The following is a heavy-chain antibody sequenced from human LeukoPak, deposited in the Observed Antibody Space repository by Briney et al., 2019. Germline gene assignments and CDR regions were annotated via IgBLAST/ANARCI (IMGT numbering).Heavy chain of an antibody. CDR2: INTGNGNT. D-gene: IGHD3-16*01. CDR1: GYTFTIYA. J-gene: IGHJ4*02. Sequence: GSSVKLSCKASGYTFTIYAIHWVRQAPGQRLEWMGWINTGNGNTKYSQKFQGRVTITRDTSARTAYMELSSLRSEDTAVYYCARDLFGEDGNYENYFDYWGQGTLVTVFS. CDR3: ARDLFGEDGNYENYFDY. V-gene: IGHV1-3*04.